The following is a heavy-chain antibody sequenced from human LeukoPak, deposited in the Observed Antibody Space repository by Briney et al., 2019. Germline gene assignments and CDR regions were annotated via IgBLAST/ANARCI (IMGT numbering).Heavy chain of an antibody. V-gene: IGHV3-30*02. J-gene: IGHJ6*03. Sequence: GGSLRLSCAASGFTFSSYGMHWVRQAPGKGLEWVAFIRYDGSNKYYADSVKGRFTISRDNSKNTLYLQMNSLRAEDTAVYYCVKGSGYGAQYYYYYMDVWGKGTTVTISS. D-gene: IGHD5-12*01. CDR3: VKGSGYGAQYYYYYMDV. CDR2: IRYDGSNK. CDR1: GFTFSSYG.